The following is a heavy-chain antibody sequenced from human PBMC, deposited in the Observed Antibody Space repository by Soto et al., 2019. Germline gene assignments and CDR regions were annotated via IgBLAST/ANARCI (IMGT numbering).Heavy chain of an antibody. J-gene: IGHJ6*02. V-gene: IGHV3-33*01. D-gene: IGHD6-13*01. Sequence: GGSLRLSCAASGFTFSSYGMHWVRQAPGKGLEWVAVIWYDGSNKYYADSVKGRFTISRDNSKNTLYLQMNSLRAEDTAVYYCARAGIAAAGTSGYYYYYGMDVWGQGTTVTVSS. CDR1: GFTFSSYG. CDR3: ARAGIAAAGTSGYYYYYGMDV. CDR2: IWYDGSNK.